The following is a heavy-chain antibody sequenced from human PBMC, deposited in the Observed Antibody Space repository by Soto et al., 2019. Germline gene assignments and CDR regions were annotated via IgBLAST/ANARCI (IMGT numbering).Heavy chain of an antibody. CDR1: GFTFSSYA. J-gene: IGHJ6*02. CDR2: ISGNGITA. CDR3: ARPISNSSPYYFYFAMDV. V-gene: IGHV3-23*01. D-gene: IGHD6-6*01. Sequence: PGGSLRLSCAASGFTFSSYAMNWVRQAPGEGLEWVSGISGNGITAYYADSVKGRFTISRDNSKNTLHLQMNSLRAEDTALYYCARPISNSSPYYFYFAMDVWGQGTTVTVSS.